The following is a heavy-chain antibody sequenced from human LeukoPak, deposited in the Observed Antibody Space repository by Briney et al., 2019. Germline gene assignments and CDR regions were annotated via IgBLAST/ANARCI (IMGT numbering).Heavy chain of an antibody. J-gene: IGHJ3*02. CDR1: GDSISHDY. CDR2: IYFSGST. D-gene: IGHD4-23*01. Sequence: PSETLSLTCTVSGDSISHDYWSWIRQPPGKGLEWIGYIYFSGSTNYNPSLKSRVSISVDRPKNHFSLKLTSVTVADTAVYYCARYGGADALDIWGLGTMVTVSS. V-gene: IGHV4-59*12. CDR3: ARYGGADALDI.